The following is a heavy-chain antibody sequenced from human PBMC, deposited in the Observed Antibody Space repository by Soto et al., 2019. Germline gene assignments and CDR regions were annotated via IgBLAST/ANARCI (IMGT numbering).Heavy chain of an antibody. CDR2: IGTAGDT. V-gene: IGHV3-13*01. CDR1: GFTFSSYD. D-gene: IGHD2-2*01. Sequence: EVQLVESGGGLVQPGGSLRLSCAASGFTFSSYDMLWVRQATGKGLEWVSAIGTAGDTYYPGSVKGRFTISRENAKNSLYLQMNSLRAGDTAVYYCARGLVPAGAGWHYGMDVWGQGTTVTVSS. CDR3: ARGLVPAGAGWHYGMDV. J-gene: IGHJ6*02.